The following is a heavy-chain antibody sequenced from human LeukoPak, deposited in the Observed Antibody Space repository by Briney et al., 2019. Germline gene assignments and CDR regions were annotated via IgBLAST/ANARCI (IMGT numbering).Heavy chain of an antibody. D-gene: IGHD2-2*01. Sequence: VASVKVSCKASGGTFSSFAISWVRQAPGQGLEWMGGIIPIFGTVNYAQKFQGRVTITADESTNTAYMEMSSLRSEDTAVFYCASRIPPRDVVPTANYYGMDVWGQGTMVTVSS. CDR1: GGTFSSFA. V-gene: IGHV1-69*01. CDR2: IIPIFGTV. CDR3: ASRIPPRDVVPTANYYGMDV. J-gene: IGHJ6*02.